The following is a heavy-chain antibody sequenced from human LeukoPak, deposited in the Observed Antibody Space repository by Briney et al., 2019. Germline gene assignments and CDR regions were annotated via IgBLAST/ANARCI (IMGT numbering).Heavy chain of an antibody. J-gene: IGHJ4*02. CDR2: IKQDGSEK. CDR3: ARVNYDFWSGYPNYFDY. Sequence: PGGSLRLSCAASGFTFSSYWMSWVRQAPGKGLEWVAHIKQDGSEKYYVDSVKGRFTISRDNAKNSLYLQMNSLRAEDTAVYYCARVNYDFWSGYPNYFDYWGQGTLVTVSS. CDR1: GFTFSSYW. D-gene: IGHD3-3*01. V-gene: IGHV3-7*01.